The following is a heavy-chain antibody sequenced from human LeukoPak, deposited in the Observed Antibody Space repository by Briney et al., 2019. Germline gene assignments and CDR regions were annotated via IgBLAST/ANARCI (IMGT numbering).Heavy chain of an antibody. Sequence: AASVKVSCKASGYTFTGHDMHWVRQAPGQGLEWLGWINRNNGKTKYGQKFQGRVTMTRDTDTTTYYMEMRSLRSDDTAIYYCTRDLGVTAKDPFEYWGQGTLVTVTS. V-gene: IGHV1-18*04. CDR2: INRNNGKT. J-gene: IGHJ4*02. CDR1: GYTFTGHD. D-gene: IGHD3-10*01. CDR3: TRDLGVTAKDPFEY.